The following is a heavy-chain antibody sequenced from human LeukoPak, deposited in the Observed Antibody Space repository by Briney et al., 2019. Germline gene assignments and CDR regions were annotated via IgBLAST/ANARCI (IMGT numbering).Heavy chain of an antibody. CDR2: INHSGST. CDR3: ATHARGVVVVAAKRRYSQH. CDR1: GGSFSGYY. Sequence: PSETLSLTCAVYGGSFSGYYWSWIRQPPGKGLEWIGEINHSGSTNYNPSLKSRVTISVDTSKNQFSLKLSSVTAADTAVYYCATHARGVVVVAAKRRYSQHWGQGTLVTVSS. V-gene: IGHV4-34*01. J-gene: IGHJ1*01. D-gene: IGHD2-15*01.